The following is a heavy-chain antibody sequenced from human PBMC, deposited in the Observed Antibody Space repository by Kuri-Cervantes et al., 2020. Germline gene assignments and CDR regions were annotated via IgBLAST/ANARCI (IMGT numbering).Heavy chain of an antibody. CDR2: ISSSGSTI. CDR1: GFTFSDYY. J-gene: IGHJ6*02. Sequence: GESLKISCAASGFTFSDYYMSWIRQAPGKGLEWVSYISSSGSTIYYADSVKGRFTISRDNAKNSLYLQMNSLRAEDTAVYYCARDRECSSSWGDYYYGMDVWGQGTTVTVSS. D-gene: IGHD6-6*01. V-gene: IGHV3-11*01. CDR3: ARDRECSSSWGDYYYGMDV.